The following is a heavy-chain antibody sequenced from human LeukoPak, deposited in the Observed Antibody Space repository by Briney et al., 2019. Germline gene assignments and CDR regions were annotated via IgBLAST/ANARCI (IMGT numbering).Heavy chain of an antibody. CDR1: GFTFTSSA. D-gene: IGHD6-19*01. Sequence: SVKVSCKASGFTFTSSAMQWVRQARGQRLEWIGWTVVGSGNTNYAQKFQERVTITRDMSTSTAYMELSSLRSEDTAVYYCAAESLAVASDYYYYGMDVWGQGTTVTVSS. CDR3: AAESLAVASDYYYYGMDV. V-gene: IGHV1-58*02. CDR2: TVVGSGNT. J-gene: IGHJ6*02.